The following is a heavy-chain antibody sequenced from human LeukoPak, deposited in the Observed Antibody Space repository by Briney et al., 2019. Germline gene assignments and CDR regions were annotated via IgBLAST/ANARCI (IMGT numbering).Heavy chain of an antibody. CDR3: ARDRPGGSSLDY. CDR1: GYSISSGYY. V-gene: IGHV4-61*01. Sequence: SETLSLTCTVSGYSISSGYYWGWIRQPPGKGLEWIGYIYYTGSTNYNPSLKSRVTISVDTSKNQFSLKLSSVTAADTAVYYCARDRPGGSSLDYWGQGTLVTVSS. CDR2: IYYTGST. D-gene: IGHD6-13*01. J-gene: IGHJ4*02.